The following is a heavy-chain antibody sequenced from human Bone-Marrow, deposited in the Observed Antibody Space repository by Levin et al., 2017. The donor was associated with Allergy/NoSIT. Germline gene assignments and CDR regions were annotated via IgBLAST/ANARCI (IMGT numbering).Heavy chain of an antibody. J-gene: IGHJ6*02. CDR2: ISASGGDT. D-gene: IGHD2-2*02. Sequence: GESLKISCAASGFTFSTYAMSWVRQAPGKGLEWVSAISASGGDTFYADSVRGRFTISRDNSKNTLYLQMNSLSADDTATYYCARYCITTSCYMGYYSMDVWGQGTTVTVSS. V-gene: IGHV3-23*01. CDR1: GFTFSTYA. CDR3: ARYCITTSCYMGYYSMDV.